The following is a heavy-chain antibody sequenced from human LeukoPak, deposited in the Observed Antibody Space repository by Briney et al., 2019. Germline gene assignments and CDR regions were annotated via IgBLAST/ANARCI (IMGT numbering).Heavy chain of an antibody. CDR3: ARGRSSFYYDSSGDNNYYFDY. CDR2: ISAYNGNT. CDR1: GYTFTSYG. V-gene: IGHV1-18*01. D-gene: IGHD3-22*01. J-gene: IGHJ4*02. Sequence: GASVKVSCKASGYTFTSYGISWVRQAPGQGLEWMGWISAYNGNTNYAQKLQGRVTMTTDTSTSTAYMELRSLRSDDTAVYYCARGRSSFYYDSSGDNNYYFDYWGQGTLVTVSS.